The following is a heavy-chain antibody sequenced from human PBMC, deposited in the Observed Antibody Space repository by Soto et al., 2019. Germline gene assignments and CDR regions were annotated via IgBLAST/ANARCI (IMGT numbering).Heavy chain of an antibody. D-gene: IGHD3-22*01. CDR3: ARGDYDTSGQRSVYGVDV. J-gene: IGHJ6*02. V-gene: IGHV3-11*05. CDR2: ISSSSSKT. CDR1: GFTFSDYF. Sequence: QVQLVESGGGLVKPGGSLRLSCAASGFTFSDYFMTWIRQAPGKGLEWVSYISSSSSKTVYADSVKGRFTISRDNAKNSLYLEMNSLRPEDTAVYYCARGDYDTSGQRSVYGVDVWGQGTTVTVSS.